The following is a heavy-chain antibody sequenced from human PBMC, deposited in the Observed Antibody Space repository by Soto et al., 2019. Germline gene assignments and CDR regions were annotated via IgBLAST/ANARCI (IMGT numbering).Heavy chain of an antibody. D-gene: IGHD2-21*01. CDR1: GLTFSSYW. V-gene: IGHV3-74*01. Sequence: GGSLRLSCAASGLTFSSYWMHWVRQAPGKGLVWLSRLNSDGSSTSYADSVKGRFIISRDKAKNTLYLQMNSLRAEDTAVYYCARGYSYAMDVWGQGTTVTVSS. CDR3: ARGYSYAMDV. CDR2: LNSDGSST. J-gene: IGHJ6*02.